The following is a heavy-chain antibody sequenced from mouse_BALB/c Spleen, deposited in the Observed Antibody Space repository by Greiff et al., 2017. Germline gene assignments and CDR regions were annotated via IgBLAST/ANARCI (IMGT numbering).Heavy chain of an antibody. CDR3: VSYYDYLDY. J-gene: IGHJ2*01. CDR2: INPSSGYT. V-gene: IGHV1-4*01. CDR1: GYTFTSYT. Sequence: VKLQESGAELARPGASVKMSCKASGYTFTSYTMHWVKQRPGQGLEWIGYINPSSGYTNYNQKFKDKATLTADKSSSTAYMQLSSLTSEDSAVYYCVSYYDYLDYWGQGTTLTVSS. D-gene: IGHD2-4*01.